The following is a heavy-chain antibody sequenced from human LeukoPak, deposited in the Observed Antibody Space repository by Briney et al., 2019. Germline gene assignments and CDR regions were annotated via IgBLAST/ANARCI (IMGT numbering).Heavy chain of an antibody. Sequence: GGSLRLSYAASGFTFSSYAMSWVRQAPGKGLEWVSAISGSGGSTYYADSVKGRFTISRDNSKNTLYLQMNSLRAEDTAVYYCATLRRRSMLDYWGQGTLVTVSS. CDR3: ATLRRRSMLDY. CDR2: ISGSGGST. J-gene: IGHJ4*02. V-gene: IGHV3-23*01. D-gene: IGHD2-21*01. CDR1: GFTFSSYA.